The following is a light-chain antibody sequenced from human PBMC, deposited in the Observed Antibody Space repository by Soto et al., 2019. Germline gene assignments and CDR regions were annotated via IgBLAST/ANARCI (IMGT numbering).Light chain of an antibody. CDR2: ADS. CDR1: SSNIGAGFA. J-gene: IGLJ3*02. Sequence: QLVLTQPPSVSGAPGQRVTISCTGSSSNIGAGFAVHWYQQLPGTAPKLLIFADSNRPSGVPDRFSGSKSGTSASLAIAGLQADDEADYYCQSYDSSLSVWVFGGGTKLTVL. CDR3: QSYDSSLSVWV. V-gene: IGLV1-40*01.